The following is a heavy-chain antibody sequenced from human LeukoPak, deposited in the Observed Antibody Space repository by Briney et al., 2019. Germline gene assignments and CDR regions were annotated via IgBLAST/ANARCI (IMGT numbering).Heavy chain of an antibody. V-gene: IGHV1-69*05. CDR3: ARDGAFCSSTSCYFYRWFDP. J-gene: IGHJ5*02. CDR1: GGTFSSYA. CDR2: FIPIFGTA. D-gene: IGHD2-2*01. Sequence: SVKVSCKASGGTFSSYAISWVRQAPGQGLEWMGGFIPIFGTANYAQKFQGRVTITTDESTSTAYMELSSLRSEDTAVYYCARDGAFCSSTSCYFYRWFDPWGQGTLVTVSS.